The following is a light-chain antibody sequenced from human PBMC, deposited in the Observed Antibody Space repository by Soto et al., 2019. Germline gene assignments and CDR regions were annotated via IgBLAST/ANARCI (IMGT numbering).Light chain of an antibody. Sequence: EVMLTQSPGSLSLSPGERATLSCRASQSVSSYLAWYQQKPGQAPRLLIYGASNRATGIPDRFSGSGSGTDFSLTVSRLEPEDFAVYYCQQYVTSVTFGGGTKVDIK. CDR3: QQYVTSVT. CDR1: QSVSSY. CDR2: GAS. J-gene: IGKJ4*01. V-gene: IGKV3-20*01.